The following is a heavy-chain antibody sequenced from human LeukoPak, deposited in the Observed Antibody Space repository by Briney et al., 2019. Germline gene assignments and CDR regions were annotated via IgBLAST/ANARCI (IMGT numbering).Heavy chain of an antibody. CDR1: GFDFSGYT. J-gene: IGHJ6*03. V-gene: IGHV3-21*01. D-gene: IGHD2-21*02. Sequence: GGSLRLSCAASGFDFSGYTMTCVRHAPGRGLEWLSAITSSRGDIYYADSAKGRFTISRDNAKTSLYLQIHSLRAEDTAVYYCTRVNGDSVDADYYYYMDVWGKGTTVTVSS. CDR3: TRVNGDSVDADYYYYMDV. CDR2: ITSSRGDI.